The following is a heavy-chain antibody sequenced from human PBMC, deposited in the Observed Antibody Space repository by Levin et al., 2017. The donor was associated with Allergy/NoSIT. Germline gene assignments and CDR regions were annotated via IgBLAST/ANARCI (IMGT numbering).Heavy chain of an antibody. CDR2: ISFDGGKE. J-gene: IGHJ3*01. Sequence: GGSLRLSCAASGFTFSSCGMHWVRQAPGKGLEWVAIISFDGGKEWYGDPVKGRFTISRDNSKNTVFMQMNSLRVEDTAIYYCARDFWYDTLNGPIGDDGSDLWGQGTMVTVSS. V-gene: IGHV3-33*01. CDR1: GFTFSSCG. D-gene: IGHD3-9*01. CDR3: ARDFWYDTLNGPIGDDGSDL.